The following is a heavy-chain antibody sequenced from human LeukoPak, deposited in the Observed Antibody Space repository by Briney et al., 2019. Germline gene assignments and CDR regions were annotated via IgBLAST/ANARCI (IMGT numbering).Heavy chain of an antibody. D-gene: IGHD2-21*02. V-gene: IGHV3-30*03. CDR1: GFTFSSYG. Sequence: GGSLRLSCAASGFTFSSYGMHWVRQAPGKGLEWVAVISYDGSNKYYADSVKGRSTISRDNSKNTLYLQMNSLRAEDTAVYYCAREVERFTTWVVTAPPAFDIWGQGTMVTVSS. J-gene: IGHJ3*02. CDR3: AREVERFTTWVVTAPPAFDI. CDR2: ISYDGSNK.